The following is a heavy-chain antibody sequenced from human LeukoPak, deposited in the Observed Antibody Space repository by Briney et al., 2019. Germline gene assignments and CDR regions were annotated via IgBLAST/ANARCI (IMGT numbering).Heavy chain of an antibody. CDR2: IYHSGST. CDR1: GGSISSSSYY. D-gene: IGHD4-11*01. J-gene: IGHJ4*02. Sequence: PSETLSLTCTVSGGSISSSSYYWGWIRQPPGKGLEWIGSIYHSGSTYYNPSLKSRVTISVDTSKNQFSLKLSSVTAADTAVYYCARVHDYPFLDYWGQGTLVTVSS. V-gene: IGHV4-39*07. CDR3: ARVHDYPFLDY.